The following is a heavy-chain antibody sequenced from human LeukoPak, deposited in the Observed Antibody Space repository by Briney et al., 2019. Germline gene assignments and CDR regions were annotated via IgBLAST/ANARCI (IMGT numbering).Heavy chain of an antibody. CDR3: ARLGSSSTAAAGTAY. CDR1: GYTFTAYY. Sequence: ASVKVSCKASGYTFTAYYIHWVGQAPGQGREWMGWIDANSGNPYYAQRFQGRVTMTRDTSISTAYMELSSLTSDDTAVYYCARLGSSSTAAAGTAYWGQGTLVTVSP. CDR2: IDANSGNP. D-gene: IGHD6-13*01. J-gene: IGHJ4*02. V-gene: IGHV1-2*02.